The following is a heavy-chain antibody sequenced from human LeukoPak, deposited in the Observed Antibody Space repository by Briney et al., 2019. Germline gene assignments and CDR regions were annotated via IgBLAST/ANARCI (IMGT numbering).Heavy chain of an antibody. J-gene: IGHJ4*02. Sequence: GGSLRLSCGASGFTFRSYAMSWVRQAPGKGLEWVSAISSNGDTIYYADSVKGRFTTSRDNSKNTLYLQVNSLRAEDTAVYYCARLGARQMLEYWGQGTLVTVSS. CDR3: ARLGARQMLEY. CDR2: ISSNGDTI. CDR1: GFTFRSYA. V-gene: IGHV3-23*01. D-gene: IGHD4-17*01.